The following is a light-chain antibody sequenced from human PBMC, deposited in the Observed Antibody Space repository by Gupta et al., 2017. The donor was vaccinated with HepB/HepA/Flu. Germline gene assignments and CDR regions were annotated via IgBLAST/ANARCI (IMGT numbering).Light chain of an antibody. CDR1: SGHSSYA. Sequence: QLVLPHSPSASASLGASVQLTCTLSSGHSSYAIAWHQQQPEKGPRYLMKLNSDGSHSKGDGTPDRFSGSSSGAERYLTISSRQAEDEADYYCQTWGTGIQVFGGGTKLTVL. J-gene: IGLJ2*01. CDR3: QTWGTGIQV. V-gene: IGLV4-69*01. CDR2: LNSDGSH.